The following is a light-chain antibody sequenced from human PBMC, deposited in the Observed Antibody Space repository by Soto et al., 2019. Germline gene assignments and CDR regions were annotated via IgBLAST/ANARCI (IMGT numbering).Light chain of an antibody. J-gene: IGKJ1*01. CDR3: QHYGRSPPSWK. V-gene: IGKV3-20*01. CDR1: QSVSSNY. CDR2: DAS. Sequence: EIVLTQSPGTLSLSPGERATLSCRASQSVSSNYLAWYQQKPGQPPRLLISDASSRATGIPDRFSGSGSGTDFTLTISGLEPEDFAVYYCQHYGRSPPSWKFGQETKVEIK.